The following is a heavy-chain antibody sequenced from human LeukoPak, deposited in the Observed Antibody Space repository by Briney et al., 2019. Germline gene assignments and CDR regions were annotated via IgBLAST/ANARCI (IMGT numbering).Heavy chain of an antibody. CDR1: GGSISSYY. J-gene: IGHJ4*02. V-gene: IGHV4-59*01. CDR2: IYYSGST. CDR3: ARAPTAMVPFFDY. Sequence: PSETLSLTCTVSGGSISSYYWSWIRQPPGKGLEWIGYIYYSGSTNYNPSLKSRVTISVDTSKNQFSPKLSSVTAADTAVYYCARAPTAMVPFFDYWGQGTLVTVSS. D-gene: IGHD5-18*01.